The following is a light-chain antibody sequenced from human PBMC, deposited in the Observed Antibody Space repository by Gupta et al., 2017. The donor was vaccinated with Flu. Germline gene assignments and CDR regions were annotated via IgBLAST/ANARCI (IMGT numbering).Light chain of an antibody. CDR2: NNN. CDR1: SSNIGSNY. Sequence: KATSTCSGSSSNIGSNYGCCYQKPGKTAPNLLIYNNNQRPSGVPDRSSASKCGTSASMTISGHPEDDEADYCCAAWNDNQNGAVFGGGTKLTVL. CDR3: AAWNDNQNGAV. V-gene: IGLV1-47*02. J-gene: IGLJ2*01.